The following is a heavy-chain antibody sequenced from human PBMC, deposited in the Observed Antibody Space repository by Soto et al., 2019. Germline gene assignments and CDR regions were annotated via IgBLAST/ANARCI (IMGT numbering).Heavy chain of an antibody. D-gene: IGHD4-17*01. J-gene: IGHJ5*02. CDR2: IYYSGST. V-gene: IGHV4-30-4*01. CDR3: ARGRSFYGDHNWFDP. Sequence: QVQLQESGPGLVKPSQTLSLTCTVSGGSISSGDYYWSWIRQPPGKGLEWIGYIYYSGSTYYNPSLKSRVTISVDPSKNQFSLKLSSVTAADTAVYYCARGRSFYGDHNWFDPWGQGTLVTVSS. CDR1: GGSISSGDYY.